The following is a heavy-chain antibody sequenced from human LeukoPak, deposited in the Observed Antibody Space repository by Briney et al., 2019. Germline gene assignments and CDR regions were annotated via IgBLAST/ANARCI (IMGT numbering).Heavy chain of an antibody. CDR3: AREAQYYYGMDV. V-gene: IGHV3-48*04. J-gene: IGHJ6*02. CDR2: ITSSSGTI. CDR1: GFTLSSYT. Sequence: GGSLRLSCAASGFTLSSYTMNWVRQAPGKGLEWLSYITSSSGTIYYADSVKGRFTISRDNAKNSLYLQMNSLRAEDTAVYYCAREAQYYYGMDVWGQGTTVTVSS.